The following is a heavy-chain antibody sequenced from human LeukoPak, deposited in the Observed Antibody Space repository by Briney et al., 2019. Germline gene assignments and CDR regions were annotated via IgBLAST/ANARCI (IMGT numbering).Heavy chain of an antibody. CDR1: GFTFSSYE. CDR2: ISSSGSTI. D-gene: IGHD2-21*02. J-gene: IGHJ6*02. Sequence: QPGGSLRLSCAASGFTFSSYEMNWVRQAPGKGLEWVSYISSSGSTIYYADSVKGRFTISRDNAKNSLYLQMNSLRAEDTAVYYSTRGCYGGGDYYYYYYYGMDVWGQGTTVTVSS. CDR3: TRGCYGGGDYYYYYYYGMDV. V-gene: IGHV3-48*03.